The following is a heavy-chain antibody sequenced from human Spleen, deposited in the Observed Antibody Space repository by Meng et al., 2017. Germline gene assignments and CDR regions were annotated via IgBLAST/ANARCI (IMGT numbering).Heavy chain of an antibody. J-gene: IGHJ6*02. V-gene: IGHV4-59*01. Sequence: SETLSLTCTVSGGSISSYKWNWIRQPPGKGLEWIGHIFRSGTTSYNPSLKSRVTISVDTSKNQFSLKLSSVTAADTAMYYCARGDTAMITFYDYYYGMDVWGQGTTVTVSS. CDR1: GGSISSYK. CDR2: IFRSGTT. CDR3: ARGDTAMITFYDYYYGMDV. D-gene: IGHD5-18*01.